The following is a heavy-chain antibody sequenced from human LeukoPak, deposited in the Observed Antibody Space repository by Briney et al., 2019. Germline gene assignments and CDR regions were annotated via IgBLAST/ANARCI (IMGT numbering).Heavy chain of an antibody. D-gene: IGHD3-16*01. CDR3: AKVWGLSRGWGFDY. Sequence: GGSLRLSCAASGFTFSSYAMSRVRQAPGKGLEWVSAISGSGGSTYYADSVKGRFTISRDNSKNTLYLQMNSLRAEDTAVYYCAKVWGLSRGWGFDYWGQGTLVTVSS. CDR1: GFTFSSYA. CDR2: ISGSGGST. J-gene: IGHJ4*02. V-gene: IGHV3-23*01.